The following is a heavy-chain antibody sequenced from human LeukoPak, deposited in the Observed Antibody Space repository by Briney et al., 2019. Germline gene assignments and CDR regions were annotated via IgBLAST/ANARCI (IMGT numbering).Heavy chain of an antibody. CDR3: ARYSSSWYDWFDP. CDR1: GGSISSSSYY. Sequence: KASETLSLTCTVSGGSISSSSYYWGWIRQPPGKGLEWIGSIYYSGSTYYNPSLKSRVTISVDTSKNQFSLKLSSVTAADTAVYYCARYSSSWYDWFDPWGQGTLVTVSS. J-gene: IGHJ5*02. CDR2: IYYSGST. D-gene: IGHD6-13*01. V-gene: IGHV4-39*01.